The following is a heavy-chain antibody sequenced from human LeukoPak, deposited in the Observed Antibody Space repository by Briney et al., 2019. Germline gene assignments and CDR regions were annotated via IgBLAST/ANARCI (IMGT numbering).Heavy chain of an antibody. CDR3: ATVTTGTSFDY. D-gene: IGHD1/OR15-1a*01. Sequence: SETLSHTCTVSGGSISSSSYYWGWIRQPPGKGLEWIGSMYYSGSTYYNPSLQSRVTISVDTSKNQFSLKLSSVTAADTAVYYCATVTTGTSFDYWGQGTLVTVSS. V-gene: IGHV4-39*07. J-gene: IGHJ4*02. CDR1: GGSISSSSYY. CDR2: MYYSGST.